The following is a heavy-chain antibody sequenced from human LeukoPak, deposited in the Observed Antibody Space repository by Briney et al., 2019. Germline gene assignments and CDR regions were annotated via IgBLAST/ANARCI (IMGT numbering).Heavy chain of an antibody. D-gene: IGHD1-7*01. CDR2: IYYSGST. CDR1: GGSISSSSYY. J-gene: IGHJ4*02. V-gene: IGHV4-39*01. CDR3: ARWEIRGTAHQLDY. Sequence: KASETLSLTCTVSGGSISSSSYYWGWIRQPPGKGLEWIGSIYYSGSTYYNPSLKSRVTISVDTSKNQFSLKLSSVTAADTAVYYCARWEIRGTAHQLDYWGQGTLVTVSS.